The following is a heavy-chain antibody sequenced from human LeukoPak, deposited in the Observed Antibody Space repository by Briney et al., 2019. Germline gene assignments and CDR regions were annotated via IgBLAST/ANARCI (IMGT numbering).Heavy chain of an antibody. CDR1: GFTFSSYG. V-gene: IGHV3-21*06. J-gene: IGHJ4*02. D-gene: IGHD3-10*01. Sequence: GGSLRLSCAASGFTFSSYGMNWVRQAPGKGLEWVSSITTSSTYIYYADSVKGRFTISRDNAKNSLYLQMDSLRAEDTAVYYCARLFVYGSGAEAFDYWGQGALVTVSS. CDR2: ITTSSTYI. CDR3: ARLFVYGSGAEAFDY.